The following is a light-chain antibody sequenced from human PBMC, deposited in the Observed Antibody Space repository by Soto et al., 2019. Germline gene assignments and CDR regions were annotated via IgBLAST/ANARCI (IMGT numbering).Light chain of an antibody. J-gene: IGKJ1*01. V-gene: IGKV3-20*01. Sequence: EIVLTXSPXXXXLSPGERATLSCRASQSVTTSYLAWYQRKPGQAPRLLIYGASSRATGTPNRFSGSGSGTDFTLTISRLEPEDCAVYYCQHYGSSPRFGQGTKVEIK. CDR1: QSVTTSY. CDR2: GAS. CDR3: QHYGSSPR.